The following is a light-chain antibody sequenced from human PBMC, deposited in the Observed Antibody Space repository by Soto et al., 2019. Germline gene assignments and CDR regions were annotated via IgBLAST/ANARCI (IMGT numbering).Light chain of an antibody. V-gene: IGKV3-20*01. CDR1: QSVSSSY. J-gene: IGKJ5*01. CDR3: QQYGSSPPIT. Sequence: EIVLTQSPGTLSLSPGERATLSCRASQSVSSSYLAWYQQKPGQAPRLLIYGASSRPTGIPDRFSGSGCGKGFKLTISRLEAEDFAVYYSQQYGSSPPITVGQGTRLEI. CDR2: GAS.